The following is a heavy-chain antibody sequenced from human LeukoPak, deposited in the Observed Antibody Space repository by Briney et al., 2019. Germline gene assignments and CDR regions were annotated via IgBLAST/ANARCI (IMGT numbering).Heavy chain of an antibody. D-gene: IGHD3-22*01. J-gene: IGHJ4*02. Sequence: ASVKVSCKASGYIFTSSGISWVRQAPGQGLEWMGWISAYNGYTNYAQMFQDRVTMTTDTSTTTAYMELRSLRSDDTAVYYCARSKGPYYYDRRGYRDYWGQGTLVTVSS. CDR1: GYIFTSSG. CDR2: ISAYNGYT. V-gene: IGHV1-18*01. CDR3: ARSKGPYYYDRRGYRDY.